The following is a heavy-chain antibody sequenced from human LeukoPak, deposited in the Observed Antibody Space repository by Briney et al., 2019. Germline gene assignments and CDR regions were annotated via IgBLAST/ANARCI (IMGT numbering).Heavy chain of an antibody. J-gene: IGHJ3*02. D-gene: IGHD3-22*01. Sequence: SETLSLTCAVSGGSSSSYYWSWIRQPPGKGLEWIGYIYTSGSTNYNPSLKSRVTISVDTSKNQFSLKLTSVTAADTAVYYCARGVARTYYHDSSAYSSFDIWGQGTVATVSA. CDR3: ARGVARTYYHDSSAYSSFDI. CDR1: GGSSSSYY. CDR2: IYTSGST. V-gene: IGHV4-4*09.